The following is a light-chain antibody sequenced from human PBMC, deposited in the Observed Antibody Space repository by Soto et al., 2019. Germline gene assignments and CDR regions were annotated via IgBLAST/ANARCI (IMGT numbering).Light chain of an antibody. V-gene: IGLV2-11*01. Sequence: QSALTQPRSVSESPGQSVTISCTGTSSDVGGYDYLSWYQQHPGKAPKLMIYDVTKRPSGVPDRFSGSKSGNTASLTISGLQTEDEADYYCCSYAGIDTYVFGTGTKLTVL. CDR1: SSDVGGYDY. CDR2: DVT. J-gene: IGLJ1*01. CDR3: CSYAGIDTYV.